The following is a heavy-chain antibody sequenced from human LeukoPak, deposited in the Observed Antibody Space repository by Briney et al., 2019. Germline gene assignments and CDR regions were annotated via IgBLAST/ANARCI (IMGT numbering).Heavy chain of an antibody. V-gene: IGHV1-46*01. CDR1: GYTFTSYY. CDR3: ARVMTTGTADDY. CDR2: INPSGGST. D-gene: IGHD3-22*01. J-gene: IGHJ4*02. Sequence: GASVKVSCKASGYTFTSYYIHWVRQAPGQGLEWMGIINPSGGSTTYAQKFQGRVTMTRDTSTSTVYMELSSLRSADTAVYYCARVMTTGTADDYWGQGTPVTVSS.